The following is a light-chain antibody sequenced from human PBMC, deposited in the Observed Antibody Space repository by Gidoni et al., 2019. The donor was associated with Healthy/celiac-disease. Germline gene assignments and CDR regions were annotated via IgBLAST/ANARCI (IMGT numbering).Light chain of an antibody. CDR2: GAS. V-gene: IGKV3-20*01. CDR3: QQYGSSPPRIT. J-gene: IGKJ5*01. Sequence: EIVLTQSPGILSLSPGERATLSCRASQSVSSSYLAWYQQKPGQAPRLLIYGASSRATGIPDRFSGSASGTDFTLTISRLEPEDFAVYYCQQYGSSPPRITFGQGTRLEIK. CDR1: QSVSSSY.